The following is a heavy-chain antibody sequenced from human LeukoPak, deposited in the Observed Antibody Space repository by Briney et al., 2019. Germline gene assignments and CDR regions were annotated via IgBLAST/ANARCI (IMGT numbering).Heavy chain of an antibody. CDR1: GASFSGYF. Sequence: SETLSLTCAVSGASFSGYFWNWIRQPPGKGLEWIGEINHSGSTNYNPSLKSRVTISVDTSKNQFSLKLSSVTAADTAVYYCARGSYCSGGSCGVEDAFDIWGQGTMVTVSS. CDR3: ARGSYCSGGSCGVEDAFDI. CDR2: INHSGST. D-gene: IGHD2-15*01. V-gene: IGHV4-34*01. J-gene: IGHJ3*02.